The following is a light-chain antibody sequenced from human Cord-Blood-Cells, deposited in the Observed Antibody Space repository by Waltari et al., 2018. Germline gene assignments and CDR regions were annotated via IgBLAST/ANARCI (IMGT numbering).Light chain of an antibody. CDR1: SSDVGGYNY. CDR3: ISYTSSSTL. Sequence: QSALTQPASVSGSPGQSITISCTGTSSDVGGYNYVSWYQQHPGKAPKLMIYDVSNRPSGVSNRFSGSKSVSTASLAISGLQAEDEADYHSISYTSSSTLFGGGTKLTVL. J-gene: IGLJ2*01. CDR2: DVS. V-gene: IGLV2-14*01.